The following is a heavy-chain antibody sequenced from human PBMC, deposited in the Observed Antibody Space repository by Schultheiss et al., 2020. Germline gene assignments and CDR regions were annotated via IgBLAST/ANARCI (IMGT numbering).Heavy chain of an antibody. CDR1: GFTFDDYA. D-gene: IGHD6-13*01. CDR3: AKGHSIATAGLPGDY. V-gene: IGHV3-9*01. CDR2: ISWNSGSV. Sequence: GGSLRLSCAASGFTFDDYAMHWVRQAPGKGLEWVSGISWNSGSVGYGDSVKGRFTISRDNAKNSLYLQMNSLRAEDTALYYCAKGHSIATAGLPGDYWGQGTLVTVSS. J-gene: IGHJ4*02.